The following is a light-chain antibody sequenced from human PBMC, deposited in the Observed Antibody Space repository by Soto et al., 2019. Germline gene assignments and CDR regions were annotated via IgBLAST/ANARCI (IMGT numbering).Light chain of an antibody. CDR3: QQYNNWIS. V-gene: IGKV3-15*01. CDR2: GAS. CDR1: QSVSSN. J-gene: IGKJ5*01. Sequence: EIGVKQSLATLSVYKGERATLSCRASQSVSSNLAWYQQKPGQVPRLLIYGASTRATGIPARFSGSGSGTEFTLTISSLQSEDFAVYYCQQYNNWISFGQGARLEIK.